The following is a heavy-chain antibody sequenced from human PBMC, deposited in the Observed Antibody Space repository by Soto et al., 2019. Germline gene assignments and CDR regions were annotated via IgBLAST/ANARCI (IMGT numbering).Heavy chain of an antibody. Sequence: PSETLSLTCTVSGGSISSYYWSWIRQPPGKGLEWIGYIYYSGSTNYNPSLKSRVTISVDTSKNQFSLKLSSVTAADTAVYYCARDNARAYGSGSYGPHWFDPWGQGTLVTVSS. CDR1: GGSISSYY. CDR3: ARDNARAYGSGSYGPHWFDP. D-gene: IGHD3-10*01. J-gene: IGHJ5*02. V-gene: IGHV4-59*01. CDR2: IYYSGST.